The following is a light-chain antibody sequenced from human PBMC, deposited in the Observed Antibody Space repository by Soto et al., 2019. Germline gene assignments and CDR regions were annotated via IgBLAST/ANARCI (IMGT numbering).Light chain of an antibody. Sequence: EILLTQSPSSLSLSPGEIATLSCRASQSVSSSYLAWYQQKPGQAPRLLIYGASSRATGIPDRFSGSGSGTDFTLTISRLEPEDFAVYYCQQYGSSPPYTFGQGTKVDI. V-gene: IGKV3-20*01. CDR1: QSVSSSY. CDR3: QQYGSSPPYT. CDR2: GAS. J-gene: IGKJ2*01.